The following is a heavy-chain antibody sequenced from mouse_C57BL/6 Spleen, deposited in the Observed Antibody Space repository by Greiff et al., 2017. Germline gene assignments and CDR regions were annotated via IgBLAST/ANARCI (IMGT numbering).Heavy chain of an antibody. CDR1: GYTFTSYW. CDR2: IHPNSGST. Sequence: VQLQQPGAELVKPGASVKLSCKASGYTFTSYWMHWVKQRPGQGLEWIGMIHPNSGSTNYNEKFKSKATLTVDKSSSTAYMQLSSLTSEDSAVYYCARPSIYYDYDGFAYWGQGTLVTVSA. V-gene: IGHV1-64*01. J-gene: IGHJ3*01. CDR3: ARPSIYYDYDGFAY. D-gene: IGHD2-4*01.